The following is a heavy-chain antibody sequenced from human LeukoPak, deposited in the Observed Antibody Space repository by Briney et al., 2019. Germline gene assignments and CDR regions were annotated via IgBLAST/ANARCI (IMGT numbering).Heavy chain of an antibody. D-gene: IGHD3-22*01. Sequence: PGESLKISCQASGFTFTTFWIGWVRQMPGKGLEWMGIISPDDSVTRYSPSFQGHVTISADKTISTAYLQWSSLKASDTAMFYCARAGNYFDTSGFHYWGQGTLVTVAS. CDR1: GFTFTTFW. J-gene: IGHJ4*02. CDR3: ARAGNYFDTSGFHY. CDR2: ISPDDSVT. V-gene: IGHV5-51*01.